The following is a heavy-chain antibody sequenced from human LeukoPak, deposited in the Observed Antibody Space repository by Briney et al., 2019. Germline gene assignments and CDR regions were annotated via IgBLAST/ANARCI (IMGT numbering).Heavy chain of an antibody. CDR3: ARINDDAQDWHFDL. J-gene: IGHJ2*01. CDR2: IWYDGSNK. D-gene: IGHD1-1*01. CDR1: GFTFSSYG. V-gene: IGHV3-33*01. Sequence: GRSLRLSCAASGFTFSSYGMHWVRQAPGKGLEWVAVIWYDGSNKYYADSVKGRFTISRDNSKNTLYLQMNSLRAEDTAVYYCARINDDAQDWHFDLWGRGTLVTVSS.